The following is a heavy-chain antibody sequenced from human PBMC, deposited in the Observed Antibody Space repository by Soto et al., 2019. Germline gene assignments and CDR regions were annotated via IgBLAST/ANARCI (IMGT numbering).Heavy chain of an antibody. Sequence: GGSLRLSCAASGFTFSSYGMHWVRQAPGKGLEWVAVIWYDGSNKYYADSVKGRFTISRDNSKNTLYLQMNSLRAEDTAVYYCARDGVFDYYDSSGYFSYWGQGTLVTVSS. J-gene: IGHJ4*02. V-gene: IGHV3-33*01. CDR1: GFTFSSYG. CDR3: ARDGVFDYYDSSGYFSY. CDR2: IWYDGSNK. D-gene: IGHD3-22*01.